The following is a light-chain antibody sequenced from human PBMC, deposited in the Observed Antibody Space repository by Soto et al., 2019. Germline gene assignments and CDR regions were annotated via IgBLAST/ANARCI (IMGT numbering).Light chain of an antibody. CDR2: EGF. CDR1: SNDVGTYNL. CDR3: SSYEGSTTYV. Sequence: QSVLTQPASVSGSPGQSITLSCTGTSNDVGTYNLVSWYQQHPGKAPKLIIFEGFKRPSGVSNRFSGSKSGNTASLTISGLQAEDEADYYCSSYEGSTTYVFGTGTKVTVL. J-gene: IGLJ1*01. V-gene: IGLV2-23*01.